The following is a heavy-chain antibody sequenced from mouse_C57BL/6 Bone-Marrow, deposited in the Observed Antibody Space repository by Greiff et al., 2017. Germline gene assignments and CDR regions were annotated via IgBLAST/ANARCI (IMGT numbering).Heavy chain of an antibody. D-gene: IGHD3-3*01. Sequence: QVHVKQPGTELVKPGASVKLSCKASGYTFTSYWMHWVKQRPGQGLEWIGNINPSNGGTNYNEKFKSKATLTVDKSSSTAYMQLSSLTSEDSAVYYCARSGSRVYFDYWGQGTTLTVSS. CDR1: GYTFTSYW. CDR3: ARSGSRVYFDY. V-gene: IGHV1-53*01. CDR2: INPSNGGT. J-gene: IGHJ2*01.